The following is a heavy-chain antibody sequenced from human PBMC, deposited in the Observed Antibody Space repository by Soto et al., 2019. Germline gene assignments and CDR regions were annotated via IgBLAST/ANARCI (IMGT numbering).Heavy chain of an antibody. V-gene: IGHV5-10-1*01. CDR3: ARGDYDILTGFFQAVD. CDR1: GYSFTSYW. D-gene: IGHD3-9*01. J-gene: IGHJ4*02. Sequence: PGESLKISCKGSGYSFTSYWISWVRQMPGKGLEWMGRIDPSDSYTNYSPSFQGHVTISADKSISTAYLQWSSLKASDTAMYYCARGDYDILTGFFQAVDWGRGTLVTV. CDR2: IDPSDSYT.